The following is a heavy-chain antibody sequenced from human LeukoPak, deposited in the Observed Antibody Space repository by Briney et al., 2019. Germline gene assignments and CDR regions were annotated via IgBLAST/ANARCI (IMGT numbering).Heavy chain of an antibody. V-gene: IGHV4-39*01. J-gene: IGHJ4*02. D-gene: IGHD6-6*01. CDR2: IYYSGST. CDR1: GVSISSSSYY. Sequence: SETLSLTCTVSGVSISSSSYYWGWIRQPPGKGLEWIGSIYYSGSTYYNPSLKSRVTISVDTSKNQFSLKLSSVTAADTAVYYCARLVAARPIDYWGQGTLVTVSS. CDR3: ARLVAARPIDY.